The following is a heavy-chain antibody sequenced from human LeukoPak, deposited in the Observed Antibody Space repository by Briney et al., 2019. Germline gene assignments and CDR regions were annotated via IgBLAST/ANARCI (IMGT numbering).Heavy chain of an antibody. D-gene: IGHD1-26*01. Sequence: PGGSLRLSCAASGFRFNNFAMTWVRLTPGKGLEWVSSISGRGGSTYYAESVKGRFNISRDNSKNTLYLQVNSLRADDTAVYYCAKQMRVGATSSFDYWGQGTLVTASS. CDR3: AKQMRVGATSSFDY. V-gene: IGHV3-23*01. CDR2: ISGRGGST. J-gene: IGHJ4*02. CDR1: GFRFNNFA.